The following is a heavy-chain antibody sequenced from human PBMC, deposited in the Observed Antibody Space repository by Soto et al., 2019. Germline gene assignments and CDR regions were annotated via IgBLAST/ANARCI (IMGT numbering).Heavy chain of an antibody. CDR3: ARVVQTRDDAFDI. J-gene: IGHJ3*02. Sequence: PSETLSLTCTVSGGSISSGGYYWSLILQHPGKGLEWIGYIYYSGSTYYNPSLKSRVTISVDTSKDQFSLKLSSVTAADTAVYYCARVVQTRDDAFDIWGQGTMVTVSS. CDR1: GGSISSGGYY. CDR2: IYYSGST. V-gene: IGHV4-31*03.